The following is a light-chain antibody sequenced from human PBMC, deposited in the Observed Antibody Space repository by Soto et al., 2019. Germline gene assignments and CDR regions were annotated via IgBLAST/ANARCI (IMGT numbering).Light chain of an antibody. CDR2: DAS. J-gene: IGKJ4*01. Sequence: IVLTQSPATLSLSPGEGATLSCRASQSVSNYLVWYQQKPGQAPRLLIYDASNRATGIPATFSSSGSGTAFTVTTSSLETEDFAIYYCQERSDGPITFGGGTKVEIK. V-gene: IGKV3-11*01. CDR1: QSVSNY. CDR3: QERSDGPIT.